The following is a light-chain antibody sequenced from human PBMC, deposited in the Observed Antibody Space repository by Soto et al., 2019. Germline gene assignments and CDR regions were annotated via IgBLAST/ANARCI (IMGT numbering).Light chain of an antibody. J-gene: IGKJ1*01. Sequence: VMTQSPDSLAVSLGERATINCKSSQSILSTSNNKNYLAWYQQKPGQPPKLIIYWASTRGSGVPDRFSGSGSGTDFTLTISRLQAEDVAVYYCQQYYSTPWTFGQGTKVEIK. CDR3: QQYYSTPWT. CDR1: QSILSTSNNKNY. CDR2: WAS. V-gene: IGKV4-1*01.